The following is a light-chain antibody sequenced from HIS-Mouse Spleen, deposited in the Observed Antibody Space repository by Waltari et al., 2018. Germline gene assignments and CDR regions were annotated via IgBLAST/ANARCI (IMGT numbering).Light chain of an antibody. Sequence: SYELTQPPSVSVSPGQTARLTCSGDALPNKYPYWYQQKSGQAPVLVIYEDSKRPSGIPERFSGSSSGTMATLTISGAQVEDEADYYCYSTDSSGNHRVFGGGTKLTVL. CDR3: YSTDSSGNHRV. V-gene: IGLV3-10*01. CDR1: ALPNKY. J-gene: IGLJ2*01. CDR2: EDS.